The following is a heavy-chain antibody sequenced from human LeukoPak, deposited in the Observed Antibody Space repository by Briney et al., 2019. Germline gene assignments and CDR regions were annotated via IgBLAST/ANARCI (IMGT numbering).Heavy chain of an antibody. D-gene: IGHD6-13*01. CDR3: ARARIAAAGTGFDY. Sequence: GASVKVSCKASGYTFTGYYMHWVRQAPGQGLEWMGWINPNSGGTNYAQKFQGWVTMTGDTSISTAYMELSRLRSDDTAVYYCARARIAAAGTGFDYWGQGTLVTVSS. J-gene: IGHJ4*02. V-gene: IGHV1-2*04. CDR1: GYTFTGYY. CDR2: INPNSGGT.